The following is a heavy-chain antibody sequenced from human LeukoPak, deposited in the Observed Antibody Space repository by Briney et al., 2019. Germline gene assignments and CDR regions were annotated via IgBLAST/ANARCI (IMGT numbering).Heavy chain of an antibody. D-gene: IGHD3-22*01. V-gene: IGHV4-39*07. CDR3: ARGGKYYDSSGYHLDY. Sequence: SETLSLTCTVSGGSISSSSYYWGWIRQPPGKGLEWIGSIYYSGSTYYNPSLKSRVTISVDTSKNQFSLKLSSVTAADTAVYYCARGGKYYDSSGYHLDYWGQGTLVTVSS. J-gene: IGHJ4*02. CDR2: IYYSGST. CDR1: GGSISSSSYY.